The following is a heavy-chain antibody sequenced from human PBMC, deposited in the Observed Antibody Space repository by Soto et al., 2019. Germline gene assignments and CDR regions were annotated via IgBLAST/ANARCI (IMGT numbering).Heavy chain of an antibody. CDR2: IYYSGTT. CDR3: ARLIHCKTTSCYFDY. V-gene: IGHV4-39*01. J-gene: IGHJ4*02. Sequence: QLQLQESGPGLVKPSETLSLTCTVSGGSISSSSYYWAWVRQPPGKGLEWIGSIYYSGTTYYNPSLNSRVTISEDTSKNQFSLKLSSVTAADTAVFYCARLIHCKTTSCYFDYWGQGTLVTVSS. D-gene: IGHD2-2*01. CDR1: GGSISSSSYY.